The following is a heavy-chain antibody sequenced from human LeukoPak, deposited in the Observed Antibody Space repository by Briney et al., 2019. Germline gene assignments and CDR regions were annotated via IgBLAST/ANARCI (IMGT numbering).Heavy chain of an antibody. CDR3: ARVGPRYDSSGYYYYFDY. D-gene: IGHD3-22*01. CDR2: IGSGSSHI. Sequence: GGSLRLSCAASGFTFSSYTMSWVRQAPGKGLEWVSSIGSGSSHIYYADSVKGRFTISRDNSKNTLYLQMNSLRAEDTAVYYCARVGPRYDSSGYYYYFDYWGQGTLVTVSS. J-gene: IGHJ4*02. V-gene: IGHV3-21*01. CDR1: GFTFSSYT.